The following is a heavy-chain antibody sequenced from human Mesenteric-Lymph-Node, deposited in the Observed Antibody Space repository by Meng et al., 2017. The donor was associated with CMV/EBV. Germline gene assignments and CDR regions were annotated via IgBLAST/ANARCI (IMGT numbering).Heavy chain of an antibody. D-gene: IGHD3-22*01. Sequence: SGPTLVKPTQTLTLTCTFSGFSLSTSGVGVGWIRQPPGKALEWLALIYWNDDKRYSPSLKSRLTITKDTSKNQVVFTMTNMDPVDTATYYYAHPQNGYYYDSSGPFDYWGQGTLVTVSS. CDR1: GFSLSTSGVG. CDR3: AHPQNGYYYDSSGPFDY. CDR2: IYWNDDK. V-gene: IGHV2-5*01. J-gene: IGHJ4*02.